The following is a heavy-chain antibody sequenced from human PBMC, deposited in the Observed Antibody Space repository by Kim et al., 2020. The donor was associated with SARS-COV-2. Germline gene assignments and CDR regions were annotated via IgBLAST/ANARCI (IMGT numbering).Heavy chain of an antibody. CDR1: GFTFSSYW. CDR2: INSDGSST. V-gene: IGHV3-74*01. Sequence: GGSLRLSCAASGFTFSSYWMHWVRQAPGKGLVWVSRINSDGSSTSYADSVKGRFTISRDNAKNTLYLQMNSLRAEDTAVYYCARVGLEMATISAFDIWGQGTMVTVSS. D-gene: IGHD5-12*01. J-gene: IGHJ3*02. CDR3: ARVGLEMATISAFDI.